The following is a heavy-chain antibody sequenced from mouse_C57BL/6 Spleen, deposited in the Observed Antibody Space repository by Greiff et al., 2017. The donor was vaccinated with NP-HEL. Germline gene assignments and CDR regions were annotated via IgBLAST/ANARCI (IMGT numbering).Heavy chain of an antibody. V-gene: IGHV7-1*01. J-gene: IGHJ4*01. Sequence: EVKLMDSGGGLVQSGRSLRLSCATSGFTFSDFYMEWVRQAPGKGLEWIAASRNKANDYTTEYSASVKGRFIVSRDTSQSILYLQMNALRAEDTAIYYCARDAYYDYDAYAMDYWGQGTSVTVSS. CDR2: SRNKANDYTT. CDR3: ARDAYYDYDAYAMDY. CDR1: GFTFSDFY. D-gene: IGHD2-4*01.